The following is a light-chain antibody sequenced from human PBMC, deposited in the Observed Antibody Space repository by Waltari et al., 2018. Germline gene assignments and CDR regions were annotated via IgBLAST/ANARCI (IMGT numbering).Light chain of an antibody. V-gene: IGLV1-44*01. J-gene: IGLJ3*02. CDR3: AVWDDSLGGV. CDR2: NDN. CDR1: NSNIGGNS. Sequence: QSVLTQPPSVSGTPGQRVTISCSGSNSNIGGNSVNWYQQLPGTVPKLLIYNDNQGPAGVPDRCSASKSGTSASLAITGLQSEDEADYYCAVWDDSLGGVFGGGTKLTVL.